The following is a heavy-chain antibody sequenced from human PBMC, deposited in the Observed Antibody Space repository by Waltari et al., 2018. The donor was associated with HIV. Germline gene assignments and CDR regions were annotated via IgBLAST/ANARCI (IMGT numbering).Heavy chain of an antibody. Sequence: EVQVLESGGGLVQPGGSLRLPCPASGFTFSAFRLGWDRQAPGKGLEWVSAIGRSGATTFYADSVKGRFTISRDNSKNTLYLQMNSLRAEDTAVYYCARGHRETVTTLRFDPWGQGTLVTVSS. CDR3: ARGHRETVTTLRFDP. CDR2: IGRSGATT. CDR1: GFTFSAFR. D-gene: IGHD4-17*01. V-gene: IGHV3-23*01. J-gene: IGHJ5*02.